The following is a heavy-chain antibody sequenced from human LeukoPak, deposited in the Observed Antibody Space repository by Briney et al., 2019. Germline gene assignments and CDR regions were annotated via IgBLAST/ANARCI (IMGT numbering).Heavy chain of an antibody. D-gene: IGHD3-22*01. CDR2: ISGSGGST. CDR1: GFTFSSYA. Sequence: GGSLRLSCAASGFTFSSYAMSWVRQAPGKGLEWVSAISGSGGSTYYADSVKGRFTISRDNSKNTLYLQMNSLRAEGTAVYHCAKDTLTSYYYDSSTPFDYWGQGTLVTVSS. J-gene: IGHJ4*02. V-gene: IGHV3-23*01. CDR3: AKDTLTSYYYDSSTPFDY.